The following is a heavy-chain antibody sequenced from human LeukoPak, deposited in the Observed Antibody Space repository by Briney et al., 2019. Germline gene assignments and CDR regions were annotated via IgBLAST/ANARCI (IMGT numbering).Heavy chain of an antibody. CDR2: ISSSSSTI. CDR3: ARTPGYAIPYYYGMDV. CDR1: GFTFSSYS. V-gene: IGHV3-48*01. Sequence: GGSLRLSCAASGFTFSSYSMNWVRQAPGKGLEWVSYISSSSSTIYYADSVKGRFTISRDNAKNSLYLQMNSLGAEDTAVYYCARTPGYAIPYYYGMDVWGQGTTVTVSS. J-gene: IGHJ6*02. D-gene: IGHD2-8*01.